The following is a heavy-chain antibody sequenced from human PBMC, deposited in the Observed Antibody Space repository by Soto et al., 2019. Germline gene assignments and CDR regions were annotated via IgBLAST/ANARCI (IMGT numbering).Heavy chain of an antibody. CDR2: IYWNDDK. CDR3: AHRRRAFHYFDY. J-gene: IGHJ4*02. V-gene: IGHV2-5*01. CDR1: GFSLSTSGVG. Sequence: QITVKESGPTLVKPTQTLTLTCTFSGFSLSTSGVGVGWIRQPPGKALEWLALIYWNDDKRYSPSLKSRLTITKDTSKNQVVITMTNMDPVDTATYYCAHRRRAFHYFDYWGQGTLVTVSS.